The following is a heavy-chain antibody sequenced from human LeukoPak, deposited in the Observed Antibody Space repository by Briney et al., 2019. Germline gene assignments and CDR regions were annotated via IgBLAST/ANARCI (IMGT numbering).Heavy chain of an antibody. D-gene: IGHD6-13*01. CDR2: INSDGSST. CDR1: GFTFTRYW. J-gene: IGHJ4*02. V-gene: IGHV3-74*01. Sequence: GGSLRLSCAASGFTFTRYWMYWVRQAPGKGLVWVSRINSDGSSTSYADSVKGRFTISRDNAKNTLYMQMNSLRAEDTAVYYCARSGSVRIAANWGQGTLVTVSS. CDR3: ARSGSVRIAAN.